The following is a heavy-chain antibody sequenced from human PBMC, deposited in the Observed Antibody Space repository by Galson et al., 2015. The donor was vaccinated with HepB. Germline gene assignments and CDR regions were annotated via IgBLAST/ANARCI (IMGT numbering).Heavy chain of an antibody. CDR1: GYIFGNYW. V-gene: IGHV5-51*01. J-gene: IGHJ4*02. CDR3: ARRRRPRGVVTATQMHYVDY. D-gene: IGHD2-21*02. CDR2: ISPGDSDT. Sequence: QSGAEVKKPGESLKISCKGSGYIFGNYWIAWVRQTPERGLEWMGIISPGDSDTRYSPSFQGQVSMSADKSIDTAYLQWSSLRASDTAIYFCARRRRPRGVVTATQMHYVDYWGQGTPLIVSS.